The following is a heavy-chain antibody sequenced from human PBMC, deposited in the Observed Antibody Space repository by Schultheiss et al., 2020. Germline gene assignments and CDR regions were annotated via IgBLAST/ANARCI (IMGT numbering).Heavy chain of an antibody. CDR2: IKRKTDGGTT. D-gene: IGHD5-12*01. J-gene: IGHJ4*02. CDR3: TTPIVATTDY. Sequence: GGSLRLSCAASGFTFSDYYMNWVRQAPGKGLEWVGRIKRKTDGGTTDYAAPVKGRFNISRDDAKNTVYLQMNSLKTEDTAVYYCTTPIVATTDYWGQGTLVTVSS. V-gene: IGHV3-15*01. CDR1: GFTFSDYY.